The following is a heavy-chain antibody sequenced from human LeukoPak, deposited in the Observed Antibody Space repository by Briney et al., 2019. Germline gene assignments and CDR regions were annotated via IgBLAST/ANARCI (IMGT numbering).Heavy chain of an antibody. CDR3: ARVSVVYGMDV. Sequence: SETLSLTCSVSGGSISSDYWAWIRQPPGKGLDWIGYMFYTGSTNYNPSLKSRVTISLATSKKQFPLKLSSVTAADTAGYYCARVSVVYGMDVWGRGTTVTVSS. J-gene: IGHJ6*02. CDR1: GGSISSDY. CDR2: MFYTGST. V-gene: IGHV4-59*01.